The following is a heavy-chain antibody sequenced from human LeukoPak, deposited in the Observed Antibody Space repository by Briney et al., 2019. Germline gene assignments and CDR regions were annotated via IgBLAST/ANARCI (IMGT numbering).Heavy chain of an antibody. J-gene: IGHJ5*02. CDR2: MNPNSGNT. CDR3: ARGGLEGGSHP. CDR1: GYTFTGYD. D-gene: IGHD3-10*01. V-gene: IGHV1-8*01. Sequence: ASVKVSCKASGYTFTGYDINWVRQATGQGLEWMGWMNPNSGNTGYAQKFEGRVTMTRNTSISTAYMDRSSLRSEDTAVYYCARGGLEGGSHPWGQGTLVTVSS.